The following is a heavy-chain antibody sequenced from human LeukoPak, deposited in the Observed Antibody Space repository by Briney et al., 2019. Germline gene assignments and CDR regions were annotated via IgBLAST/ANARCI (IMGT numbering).Heavy chain of an antibody. J-gene: IGHJ6*03. D-gene: IGHD2-2*01. V-gene: IGHV4-59*01. CDR3: ARGEGSSIYYYMDV. CDR2: KYYSGST. Sequence: SETLSLTCTVSSGSIKNYFWSWIRQPPGKGLEWIGYKYYSGSTSYNPSLKSRVTISVDTSKNQFSLTLSSLTAADTAVYYCARGEGSSIYYYMDVWGKGTTVTVSS. CDR1: SGSIKNYF.